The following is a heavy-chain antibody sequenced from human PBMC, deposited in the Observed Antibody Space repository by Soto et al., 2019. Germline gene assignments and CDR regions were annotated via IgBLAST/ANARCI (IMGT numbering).Heavy chain of an antibody. D-gene: IGHD3-3*01. CDR1: GYTFTGYY. Sequence: ASVKVSCKASGYTFTGYYMHWVRQAPGQGLEWMGWINPNSGGTNYAQKFQGRVTMTRDTSISTADMELSRLRSDDTAVYYCARDSLLRDYYYYYGMDVWGQGTTVTVSS. CDR2: INPNSGGT. J-gene: IGHJ6*02. CDR3: ARDSLLRDYYYYYGMDV. V-gene: IGHV1-2*02.